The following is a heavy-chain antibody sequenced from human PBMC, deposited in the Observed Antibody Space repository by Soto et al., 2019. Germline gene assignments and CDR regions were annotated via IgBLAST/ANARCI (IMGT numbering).Heavy chain of an antibody. CDR1: GFTFSSYA. Sequence: QVQLVESGGGVVQPGRSLRLSCAASGFTFSSYAMHWVRQAPGKGLEWVAVISYDGSNKYHADSVKGRFTISRDNSKNTLYLQMNSLRAEDTAVYYCARGGGYEEVFWWHCAFDIWGQGTMVTVSS. V-gene: IGHV3-30-3*01. CDR2: ISYDGSNK. CDR3: ARGGGYEEVFWWHCAFDI. J-gene: IGHJ3*02. D-gene: IGHD5-12*01.